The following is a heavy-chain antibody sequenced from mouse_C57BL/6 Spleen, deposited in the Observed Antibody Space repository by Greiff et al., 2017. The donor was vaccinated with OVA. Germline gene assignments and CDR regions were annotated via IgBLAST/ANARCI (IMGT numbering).Heavy chain of an antibody. Sequence: DVKLVESEGGLVQPGSSMKLSCTASGFTFSDYYMAWVRQVPEKGLEWVANINYDGSSTYYLDSLKSRFIISRDNAKNILYLQMSSLKSEDTATYYCARGDGYPYFDYWGQGTTLTVSS. CDR2: INYDGSST. CDR1: GFTFSDYY. J-gene: IGHJ2*01. V-gene: IGHV5-16*01. CDR3: ARGDGYPYFDY. D-gene: IGHD2-3*01.